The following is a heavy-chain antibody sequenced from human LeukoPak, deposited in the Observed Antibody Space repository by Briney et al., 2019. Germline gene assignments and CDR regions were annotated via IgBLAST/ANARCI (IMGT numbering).Heavy chain of an antibody. CDR2: ISAYNGNT. Sequence: ASVKVSCKASGYTFTSYGISWVRQAPGQGPEWMGWISAYNGNTNYAQKFQGRVSMTADTSTSTAYMELRSLRSDDTAVYYCARTRSGSYELFDYWGQGTLVTVSS. CDR1: GYTFTSYG. CDR3: ARTRSGSYELFDY. J-gene: IGHJ4*02. D-gene: IGHD1-26*01. V-gene: IGHV1-18*01.